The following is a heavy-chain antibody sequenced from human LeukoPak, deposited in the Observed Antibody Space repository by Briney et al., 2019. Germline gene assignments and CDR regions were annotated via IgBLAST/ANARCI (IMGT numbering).Heavy chain of an antibody. CDR3: ARLTSQDAFDI. Sequence: SETLSLTCAVSGGSISSSNWWSWVRQPPGKGLEWIGEIYHSGSTNYNPSLKSRVTISVDTSKNQFSLKLSSVTAADTAVYYCARLTSQDAFDIWGQGTMVTVSS. J-gene: IGHJ3*02. D-gene: IGHD2-2*01. V-gene: IGHV4-4*02. CDR2: IYHSGST. CDR1: GGSISSSNW.